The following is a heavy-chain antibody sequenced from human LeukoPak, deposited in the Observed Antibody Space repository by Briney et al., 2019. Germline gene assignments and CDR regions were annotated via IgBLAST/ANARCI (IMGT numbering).Heavy chain of an antibody. D-gene: IGHD3-22*01. CDR1: GFTFSSYG. CDR3: ARDSSGSSGYYVY. V-gene: IGHV3-33*01. Sequence: GRSLRLSCAASGFTFSSYGMHWVRQAPGKGLEWVAVIWYDGSNKYYADSVKGRFTISRDNSKNTLYLQMNSLGAEDTAVYYCARDSSGSSGYYVYWGQGTLVTVSS. J-gene: IGHJ4*02. CDR2: IWYDGSNK.